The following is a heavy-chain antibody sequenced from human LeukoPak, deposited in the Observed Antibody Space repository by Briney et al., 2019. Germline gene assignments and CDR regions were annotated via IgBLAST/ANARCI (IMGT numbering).Heavy chain of an antibody. D-gene: IGHD6-6*01. CDR2: INWNGGST. CDR1: GFNFGDYR. V-gene: IGHV3-20*04. Sequence: GGSLRLPCAASGFNFGDYRMSWVRHAPWKGLEWVSGINWNGGSTGYADSVKGRFTISRDNAKNALLLQMNSLRAEDTALYYCARRPHYYGMDVWGQGTTVTVSS. J-gene: IGHJ6*02. CDR3: ARRPHYYGMDV.